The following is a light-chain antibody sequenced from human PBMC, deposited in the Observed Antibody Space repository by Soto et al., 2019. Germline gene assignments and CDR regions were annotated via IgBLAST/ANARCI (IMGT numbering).Light chain of an antibody. CDR3: KSYARSNTYV. CDR1: RNDIGAYEF. J-gene: IGLJ1*01. Sequence: QSVLTQPPSASGSPGQSVTISCAGTRNDIGAYEFVSWYQHHPGKAPKLIIYEVVQRPSGVPDRFSGSKSGNTASLTVSGLKAAAEADYYCKSYARSNTYVFGTGTKV. V-gene: IGLV2-8*01. CDR2: EVV.